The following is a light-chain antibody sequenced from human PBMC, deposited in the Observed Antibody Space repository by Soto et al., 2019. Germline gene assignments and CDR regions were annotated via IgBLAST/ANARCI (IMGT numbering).Light chain of an antibody. V-gene: IGLV2-14*03. J-gene: IGLJ1*01. CDR2: DVS. Sequence: QCVLTQPASVSGSPGQSITISCTGTSSDVGGYNYVSWYQHHPGKAPKLLIYDVSNRPSGISNRFSGSKSDNTASLTISGLQPEDEADYYCSSYTTSNTRQIVFGTGTKAPS. CDR3: SSYTTSNTRQIV. CDR1: SSDVGGYNY.